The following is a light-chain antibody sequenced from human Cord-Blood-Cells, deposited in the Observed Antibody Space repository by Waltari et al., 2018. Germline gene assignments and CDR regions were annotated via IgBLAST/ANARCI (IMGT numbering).Light chain of an antibody. CDR2: DAS. CDR1: QSISSW. V-gene: IGKV1-5*01. J-gene: IGKJ1*01. CDR3: QQYNSYSRT. Sequence: DIQRTQSPSPLSASVGDRVTITCRASQSISSWLAWYQQKPGKAPKLLIYDASSLESGVPARFSGSGSGTEFTLNISSLQPDDFATYYCQQYNSYSRTFGQGTKVEIK.